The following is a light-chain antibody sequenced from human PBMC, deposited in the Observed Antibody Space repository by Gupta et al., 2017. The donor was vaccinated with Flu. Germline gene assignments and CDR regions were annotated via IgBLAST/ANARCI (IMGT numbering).Light chain of an antibody. CDR3: QQRRNWPNS. V-gene: IGKV3-11*01. J-gene: IGKJ2*03. Sequence: EIVLTQSPATLSLSPGERATLSCRASQSVSSYLAWYQHKPGQSPRLLIYDASNRATGVPARFSGSGSGTDFTLTISSLEPEDFAVYYCQQRRNWPNSFGQGTKLEI. CDR1: QSVSSY. CDR2: DAS.